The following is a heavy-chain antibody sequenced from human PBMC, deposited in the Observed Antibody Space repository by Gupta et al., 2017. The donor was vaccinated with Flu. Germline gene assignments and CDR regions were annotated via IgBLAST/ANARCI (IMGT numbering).Heavy chain of an antibody. V-gene: IGHV1-18*01. Sequence: GAEMKKSGDSVKVSCKASGYTFINFCVSWVRQAPGQGLEWMGWISAHNGNTNYAQKLQGRLTMTTDTSTSTAYMELRNLRSDDTAVYYCARAGNFWSGYYRLADYWGQGTLVTVSS. CDR1: GYTFINFC. CDR3: ARAGNFWSGYYRLADY. CDR2: ISAHNGNT. D-gene: IGHD3-3*01. J-gene: IGHJ4*02.